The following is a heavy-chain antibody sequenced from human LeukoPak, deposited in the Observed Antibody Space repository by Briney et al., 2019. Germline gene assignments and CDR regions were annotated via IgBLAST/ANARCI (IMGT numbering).Heavy chain of an antibody. CDR1: GGSISSYY. D-gene: IGHD6-19*01. CDR3: ARDWILAVAGEGVINWFDP. Sequence: SETLSLTCTVSGGSISSYYWSWIRQPPGKGLEWIGLIHYSGSTNYNPSLKSRVTISVDTSKNQFSLKLSSVTAADTAVYYCARDWILAVAGEGVINWFDPWGQGTLVTVSS. V-gene: IGHV4-59*12. J-gene: IGHJ5*02. CDR2: IHYSGST.